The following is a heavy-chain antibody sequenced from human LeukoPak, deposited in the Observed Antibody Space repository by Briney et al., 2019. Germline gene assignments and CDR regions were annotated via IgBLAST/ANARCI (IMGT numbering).Heavy chain of an antibody. CDR3: ARDGSKRQLDAFDI. J-gene: IGHJ3*02. CDR1: GGTFSSYA. Sequence: SVKVSCKASGGTFSSYAISWVRQAPGQGLEWMGRIIPILGIANYAQKFQGRVTITADKSTSTAYMELSSLRSEDTAVYYCARDGSKRQLDAFDIWGQGTVVTVSS. CDR2: IIPILGIA. V-gene: IGHV1-69*04. D-gene: IGHD3-10*01.